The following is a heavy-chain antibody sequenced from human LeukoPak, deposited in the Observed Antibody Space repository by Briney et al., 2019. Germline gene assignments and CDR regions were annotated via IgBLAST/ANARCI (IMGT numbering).Heavy chain of an antibody. CDR1: GFTFEDYA. Sequence: GGALRLSCTASGFTFEDYAMQWVRQAPGKGLEWLCFIGGDGTATYYADSVKGRFTDSRDNTKNSVSLQVNSLSTEDAGFYYCGKDRNWGWISAWGQAT. J-gene: IGHJ5*02. V-gene: IGHV3-43*02. D-gene: IGHD3-16*01. CDR3: GKDRNWGWISA. CDR2: IGGDGTAT.